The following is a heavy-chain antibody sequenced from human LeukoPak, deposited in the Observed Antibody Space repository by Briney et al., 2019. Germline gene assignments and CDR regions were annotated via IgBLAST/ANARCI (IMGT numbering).Heavy chain of an antibody. J-gene: IGHJ5*02. V-gene: IGHV1-2*02. D-gene: IGHD3-22*01. CDR1: GGTFSSYA. CDR3: ARDRGPSSGRNWFDP. Sequence: ASVKVSCKASGGTFSSYAISWVRQAPGQGLEWMGWINPNSGGTNYAQKFQGRVTMTRDTSISTAYMELSRLRSDDTAVYYCARDRGPSSGRNWFDPWGQGTLVTVSS. CDR2: INPNSGGT.